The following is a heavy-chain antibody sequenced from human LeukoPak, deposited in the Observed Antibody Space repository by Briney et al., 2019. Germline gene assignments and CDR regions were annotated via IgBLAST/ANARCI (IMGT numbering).Heavy chain of an antibody. CDR2: INPNSGGT. CDR3: ARGYYYDSSGYSLGMDV. CDR1: GYTFTGYY. D-gene: IGHD3-22*01. Sequence: ASVKVSCKASGYTFTGYYMHWVRQAPGQGLEWMGWINPNSGGTNYAQKFQGGVTMTRDTSISTAYMELSRLRSGDTAVYYCARGYYYDSSGYSLGMDVWGKGTTVTVSS. V-gene: IGHV1-2*02. J-gene: IGHJ6*04.